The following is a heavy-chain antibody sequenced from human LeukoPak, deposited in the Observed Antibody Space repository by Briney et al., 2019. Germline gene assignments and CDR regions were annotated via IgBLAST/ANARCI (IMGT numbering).Heavy chain of an antibody. Sequence: GGSLRLSCAASGFTFSNYAMSWVRQAPGKGLEWVSAIVGSGGSTYYADSVKGRFTISRDNPKNTLYLQMNSLRAEDTAVYYCAKWGDYDILTGYYDPDYWGQGPLVTVSS. D-gene: IGHD3-9*01. J-gene: IGHJ4*02. CDR2: IVGSGGST. CDR1: GFTFSNYA. V-gene: IGHV3-23*01. CDR3: AKWGDYDILTGYYDPDY.